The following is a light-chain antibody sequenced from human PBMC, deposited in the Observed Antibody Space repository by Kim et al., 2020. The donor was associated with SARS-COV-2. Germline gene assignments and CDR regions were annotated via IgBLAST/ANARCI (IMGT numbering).Light chain of an antibody. J-gene: IGLJ2*01. Sequence: GQSITISCTGTSSDVGGYNFVSWYQQHPGEAPKLMIYDVNKRPSGVSSRFSGSKSDNTASLTISGLQAEDEADYYCISFTSSSSLVFGGGTQLTVL. CDR3: ISFTSSSSLV. CDR2: DVN. V-gene: IGLV2-14*03. CDR1: SSDVGGYNF.